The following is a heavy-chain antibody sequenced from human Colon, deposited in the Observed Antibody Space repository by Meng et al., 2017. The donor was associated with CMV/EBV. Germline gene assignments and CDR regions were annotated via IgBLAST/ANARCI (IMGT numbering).Heavy chain of an antibody. CDR2: MTPTGSYI. CDR1: GFTFSDSA. Sequence: GESLKISCAASGFTFSDSAMHWVRQASGKGLEWVASMTPTGSYIYYADAVKGRFTVSRDNAKNSLFLQMNNLRVDDTAVYYCARVLLLMGPPSAVSGVDYWGPGTLVTVSS. CDR3: ARVLLLMGPPSAVSGVDY. J-gene: IGHJ4*02. D-gene: IGHD6-19*01. V-gene: IGHV3-21*01.